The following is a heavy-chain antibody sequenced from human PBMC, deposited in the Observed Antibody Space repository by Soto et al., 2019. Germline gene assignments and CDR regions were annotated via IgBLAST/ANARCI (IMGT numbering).Heavy chain of an antibody. V-gene: IGHV4-4*07. CDR2: IYTSGST. CDR1: GGSISSYY. CDR3: ARDTGYYDSSGYSV. D-gene: IGHD3-22*01. Sequence: SSETLSLTCTVSGGSISSYYWSWIRQPAGKGLEWIGRIYTSGSTNYNPSLKSRVTMSVDTSKNQFSLKLSSVTAADTAVYYCARDTGYYDSSGYSVWGQGXLVTVYS. J-gene: IGHJ4*02.